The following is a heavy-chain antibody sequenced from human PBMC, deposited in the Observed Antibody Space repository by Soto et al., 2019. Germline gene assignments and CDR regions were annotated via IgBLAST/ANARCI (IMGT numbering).Heavy chain of an antibody. CDR2: ISGSDGST. CDR1: GFPFSSDA. V-gene: IGHV3-23*01. Sequence: EVQLLESGGSLVQPGGSLRVSCAASGFPFSSDALSWVRLAPGKGLEWVSTISGSDGSTYYADPVKGRFTISRDSSRNTLYLQMNSLRAEDTSVYYCAKEAAAGLYFFDYWGQGTLVTVSS. CDR3: AKEAAAGLYFFDY. J-gene: IGHJ4*02. D-gene: IGHD6-13*01.